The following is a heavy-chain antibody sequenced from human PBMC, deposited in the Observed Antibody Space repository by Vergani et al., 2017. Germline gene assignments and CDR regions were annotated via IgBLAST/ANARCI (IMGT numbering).Heavy chain of an antibody. V-gene: IGHV1-69*01. CDR1: GGTFSSYA. CDR2: IIPIFGTA. J-gene: IGHJ4*02. CDR3: ATADVDYYDSSGYYYGNFDY. D-gene: IGHD3-22*01. Sequence: QVQLVQSGAEVKKPGSSVKVSCKASGGTFSSYAISWVRQAPGQGLEWMGGIIPIFGTANYAQKFQGRVTLTADESTSTAYMGLSSLRAEDTAVYYCATADVDYYDSSGYYYGNFDYWGQGTLVTVSS.